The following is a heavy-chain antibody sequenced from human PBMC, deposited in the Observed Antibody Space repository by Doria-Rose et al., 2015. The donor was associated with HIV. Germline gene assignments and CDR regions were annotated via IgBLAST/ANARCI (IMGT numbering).Heavy chain of an antibody. CDR3: ARGHGVVGNRSTWYGRGGPLGAFDM. CDR2: INHNGST. V-gene: IGHV4-34*01. D-gene: IGHD3-3*01. J-gene: IGHJ3*02. CDR1: SGSFSGYF. Sequence: QVQLKQWGTGVLKSSETMSLTCAVYSGSFSGYFWSWIRQPPGKVLEWIGEINHNGSTNFNPSLQSRVTLSIDASKNQFSLNMSSLTAADTALYYCARGHGVVGNRSTWYGRGGPLGAFDMWGQGKMVTVSS.